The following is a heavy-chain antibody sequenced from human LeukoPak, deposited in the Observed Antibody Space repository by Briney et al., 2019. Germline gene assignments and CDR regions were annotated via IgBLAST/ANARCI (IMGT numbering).Heavy chain of an antibody. V-gene: IGHV4-59*08. Sequence: SETLSLTCTVSGGSISSYYWSWIRQPPGKGLEWIGYIYYSGSTNYNPSLRSRVTISVDTSKNQFSLKLISVTAADTAVHYCARGAVSGDFDYWGQGTLVTVSS. CDR1: GGSISSYY. D-gene: IGHD6-19*01. CDR2: IYYSGST. J-gene: IGHJ4*02. CDR3: ARGAVSGDFDY.